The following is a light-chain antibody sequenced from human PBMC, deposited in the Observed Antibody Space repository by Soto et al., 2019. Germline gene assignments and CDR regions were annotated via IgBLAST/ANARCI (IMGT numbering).Light chain of an antibody. CDR2: WAS. CDR1: QSVLYSSNNKNY. Sequence: DIVMTQSPVSLAVSLGERATINCKSTQSVLYSSNNKNYLAWYQQKPGQPPKLLISWASTRESGVPDRFSGSGSGTDFTLTISSLQAEDVAVYYCKQYYSTPSFGQGTKVAIK. CDR3: KQYYSTPS. V-gene: IGKV4-1*01. J-gene: IGKJ1*01.